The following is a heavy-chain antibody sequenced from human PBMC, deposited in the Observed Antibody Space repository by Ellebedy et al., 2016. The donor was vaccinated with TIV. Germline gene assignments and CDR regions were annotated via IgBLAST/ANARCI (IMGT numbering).Heavy chain of an antibody. CDR2: IYTSGST. CDR3: AREGRGMKQPI. V-gene: IGHV4-4*07. D-gene: IGHD3-10*01. CDR1: GGSISSYY. J-gene: IGHJ3*02. Sequence: GSLRLSXTVSGGSISSYYWSWIRQPAGKGLEWIGRIYTSGSTNYNPSLKSRVTMSVDTSKNQFSLKLSSVTAADTAVYYCAREGRGMKQPIWGQGTMVTVSS.